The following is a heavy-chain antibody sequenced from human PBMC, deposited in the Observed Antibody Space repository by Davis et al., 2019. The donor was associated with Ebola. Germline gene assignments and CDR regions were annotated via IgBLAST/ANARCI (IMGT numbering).Heavy chain of an antibody. D-gene: IGHD4-17*01. Sequence: GESLKISCTASGLTLSNYAMSWVRQAPGKGLEWVSDISGSGGSTYYADSVKGRFTISRDNSKNTLYLQMNSLRAEDTAVYYCAKDTVTTIGAAKFDYWGQGTLVTVSS. CDR1: GLTLSNYA. CDR2: ISGSGGST. V-gene: IGHV3-23*01. CDR3: AKDTVTTIGAAKFDY. J-gene: IGHJ4*02.